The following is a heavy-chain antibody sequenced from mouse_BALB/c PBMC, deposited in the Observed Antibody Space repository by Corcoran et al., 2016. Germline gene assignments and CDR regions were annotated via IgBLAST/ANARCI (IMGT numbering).Heavy chain of an antibody. V-gene: IGHV1S34*01. CDR1: GYSFTGYY. CDR2: ISCYNGAT. CDR3: ARRDYDFPYFDY. D-gene: IGHD2-4*01. Sequence: LVKTGASVKISCKASGYSFTGYYMHWVKQRHGKSLEWIGYISCYNGATSYNQKFKGKATFTVDTSSSTAYMQFNSLTSEDSAVYYCARRDYDFPYFDYWGQGTTLTVSS. J-gene: IGHJ2*01.